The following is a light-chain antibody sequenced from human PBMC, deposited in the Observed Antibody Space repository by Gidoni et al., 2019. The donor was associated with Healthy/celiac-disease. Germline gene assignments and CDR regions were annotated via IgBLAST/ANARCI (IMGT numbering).Light chain of an antibody. J-gene: IGKJ2*01. Sequence: EIFLTQSPATLSLSPGERATLSRRASQSGSSDLAWYQQKPGQGPRLLIYDASNRATGIPAPFSGSGSGTDFTLTISSLEPEDVAVYYCQQRSNWPGTFGQGTKLEIK. CDR1: QSGSSD. V-gene: IGKV3-11*01. CDR3: QQRSNWPGT. CDR2: DAS.